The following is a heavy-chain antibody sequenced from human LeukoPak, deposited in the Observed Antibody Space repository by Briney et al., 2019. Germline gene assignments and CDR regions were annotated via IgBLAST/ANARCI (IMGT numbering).Heavy chain of an antibody. J-gene: IGHJ3*01. V-gene: IGHV1-2*02. D-gene: IGHD1/OR15-1a*01. CDR1: GYTFTDYY. CDR2: INPTSGGT. Sequence: ASVKVSCKASGYTFTDYYIHWVRQAPGQGLEWVGWINPTSGGTNYAQKFQDRVTMTRDTSNNTSYMELSRLRSDDTAVYYCARGFRTTTWSYDAFDLWGQGTMVTVSS. CDR3: ARGFRTTTWSYDAFDL.